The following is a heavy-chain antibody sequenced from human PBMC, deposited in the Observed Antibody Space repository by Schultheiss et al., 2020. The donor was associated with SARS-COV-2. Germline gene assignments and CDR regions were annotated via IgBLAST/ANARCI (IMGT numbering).Heavy chain of an antibody. V-gene: IGHV3-30*03. CDR3: ARDTEWELLPGRSFAYGMDV. D-gene: IGHD1-26*01. CDR1: GFTFSSYG. J-gene: IGHJ6*02. CDR2: ISYDGSNK. Sequence: GGSLRLSCAASGFTFSSYGMHWVRQAPGKGLEWVAVISYDGSNKYYADSVKGRFTISRDNSKNTLYLQMNSLRAEDTAVYYCARDTEWELLPGRSFAYGMDVWGQGTTVTVSS.